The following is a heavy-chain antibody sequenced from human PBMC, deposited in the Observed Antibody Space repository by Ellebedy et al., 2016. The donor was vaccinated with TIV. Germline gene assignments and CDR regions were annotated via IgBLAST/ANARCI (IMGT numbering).Heavy chain of an antibody. D-gene: IGHD6-19*01. J-gene: IGHJ6*02. CDR1: GFIFSNSG. Sequence: GESLKISCAASGFIFSNSGMNWVRQAPGKGLEWVSYISSGSSTIYYADSVKVRFTISSDNAKNTLYLQMNSLRVEDTGVYYWARGSGACSGSMDVWGQGTTVTVSS. CDR3: ARGSGACSGSMDV. V-gene: IGHV3-48*04. CDR2: ISSGSSTI.